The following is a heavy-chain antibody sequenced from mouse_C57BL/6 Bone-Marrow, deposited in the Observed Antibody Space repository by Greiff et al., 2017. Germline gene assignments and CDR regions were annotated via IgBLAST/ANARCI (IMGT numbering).Heavy chain of an antibody. D-gene: IGHD1-1*01. CDR3: ARWGYGSPPGSYDV. CDR2: IDPSDSYT. Sequence: VQLQQSGAELVMPGASVKLSCKASGYTFTSYWMHWVKQRPGQGLEWIGEIDPSDSYTTYNQKFKGKATLTVYQSSSPAYMQLSSLTSEDSAVXDCARWGYGSPPGSYDVWGTGTTVTVSS. V-gene: IGHV1-69*01. J-gene: IGHJ1*03. CDR1: GYTFTSYW.